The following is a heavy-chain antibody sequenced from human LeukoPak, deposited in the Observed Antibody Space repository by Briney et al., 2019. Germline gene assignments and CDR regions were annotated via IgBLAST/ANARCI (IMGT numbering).Heavy chain of an antibody. CDR1: GXTFSSYG. J-gene: IGHJ4*02. D-gene: IGHD3-22*01. Sequence: GGSLRLSCAASGXTFSSYGMHWVRQAPGKGLEWVAVISYDGSDKNYADSVKGRFTISRDNSKNTLYLQMNSLRAEDTAVYYCAYDSSGYYYTPGDYWGQGTLVTVSS. CDR3: AYDSSGYYYTPGDY. V-gene: IGHV3-30*18. CDR2: ISYDGSDK.